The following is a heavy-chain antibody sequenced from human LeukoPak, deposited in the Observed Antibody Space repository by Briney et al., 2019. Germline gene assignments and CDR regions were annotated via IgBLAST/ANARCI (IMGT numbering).Heavy chain of an antibody. CDR1: GVSFNDYY. CDR3: TRMTTGHDY. V-gene: IGHV4-34*01. J-gene: IGHJ4*02. D-gene: IGHD4-17*01. Sequence: SEALSLTCAVSGVSFNDYYWSWVRQTPGKGLEWIGEINHSGYTNDSPSLKSRVTLSIDTSRKQFSLNLRSVTVADSGIYYCTRMTTGHDYWGQGTLVTVSS. CDR2: INHSGYT.